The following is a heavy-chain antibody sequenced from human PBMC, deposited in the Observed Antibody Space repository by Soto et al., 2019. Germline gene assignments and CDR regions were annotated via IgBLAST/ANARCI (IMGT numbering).Heavy chain of an antibody. CDR2: LNSDGSST. V-gene: IGHV3-74*01. J-gene: IGHJ4*02. CDR1: RSYW. CDR3: ASGGSSLNFDS. Sequence: RSYWMQWVRQAPGKGLVWVSWLNSDGSSTSYADSVKGRFTISRDNAKNTLYLQMNSLRAEDTAVYYCASGGSSLNFDSWGQGTLVTVSS. D-gene: IGHD6-6*01.